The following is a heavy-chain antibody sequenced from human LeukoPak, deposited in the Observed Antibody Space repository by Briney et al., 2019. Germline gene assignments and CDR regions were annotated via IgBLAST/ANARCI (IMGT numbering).Heavy chain of an antibody. CDR1: GGSISGGGYY. Sequence: SETLSLTCTVSGGSISGGGYYWRWIRQHPGKGLEWVGYIYYSGSTYYNPSLKSRVTISVDTSKNQFSLKLSSVTAADTAVFYCSTVVPAALPFDSCGQGSLVTVSS. CDR2: IYYSGST. CDR3: STVVPAALPFDS. V-gene: IGHV4-31*03. D-gene: IGHD2-2*01. J-gene: IGHJ4*02.